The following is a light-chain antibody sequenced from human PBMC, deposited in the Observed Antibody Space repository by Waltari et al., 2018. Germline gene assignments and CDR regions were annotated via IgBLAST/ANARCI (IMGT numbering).Light chain of an antibody. CDR1: SGDVGGYNY. CDR2: DVS. Sequence: QSALTQPASVSGSPGQSITISCTGTSGDVGGYNYVSWFQQHPGKVPKLIISDVSNRPQGVSDRFSGSKSGNTASLTISGLQAEDEASYYCASYTNSDSEVFGGGTKVTVL. CDR3: ASYTNSDSEV. V-gene: IGLV2-14*01. J-gene: IGLJ3*02.